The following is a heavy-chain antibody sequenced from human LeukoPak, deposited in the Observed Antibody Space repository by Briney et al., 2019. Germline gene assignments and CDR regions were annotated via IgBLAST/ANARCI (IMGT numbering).Heavy chain of an antibody. Sequence: PSETLSLTCTVSGGSISSYYWSWIRQPAGKGLEWIGRIYTSGSTNYNPSLKSRVTISVDTSKNQFSLKLSSVTAADTAVYYCARVAVAGIGYYYYYYMDVWGKGTTVTVSS. V-gene: IGHV4-4*07. CDR1: GGSISSYY. J-gene: IGHJ6*03. CDR3: ARVAVAGIGYYYYYYMDV. CDR2: IYTSGST. D-gene: IGHD6-19*01.